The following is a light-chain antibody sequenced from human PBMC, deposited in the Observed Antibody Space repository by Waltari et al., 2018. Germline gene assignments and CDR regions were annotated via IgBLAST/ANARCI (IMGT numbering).Light chain of an antibody. CDR3: GTWDSSLTSVL. Sequence: QSVFTQPPSVSAAPGQRITISCSGSRSNIGNNYLSWYQQLPGTAPKLLIYDNDKRPSGIPDRFSGSKSGTSATLGITGLRTGDEADYYCGTWDSSLTSVLFGGGTKLTVL. V-gene: IGLV1-51*01. J-gene: IGLJ2*01. CDR2: DND. CDR1: RSNIGNNY.